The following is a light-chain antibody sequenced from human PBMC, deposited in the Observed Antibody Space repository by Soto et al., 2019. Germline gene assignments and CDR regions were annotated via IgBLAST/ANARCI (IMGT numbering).Light chain of an antibody. Sequence: DIVLTQSPGTLSLSPGERATLSCRASQSISRYLAWYQQKPGQGPRLLIYGASSRATGTPDRFSGSGSGTDFTLTINRLEPEDFALYYCQQYGSSPPTFGQGTKVDIK. CDR1: QSISRY. CDR3: QQYGSSPPT. J-gene: IGKJ1*01. CDR2: GAS. V-gene: IGKV3-20*01.